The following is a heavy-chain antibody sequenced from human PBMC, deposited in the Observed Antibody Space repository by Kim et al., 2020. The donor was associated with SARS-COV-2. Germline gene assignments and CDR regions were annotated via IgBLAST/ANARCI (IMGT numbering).Heavy chain of an antibody. D-gene: IGHD1-26*01. CDR3: ARARWSGGSYLDY. CDR2: IYYSGST. V-gene: IGHV4-39*07. J-gene: IGHJ4*02. Sequence: SETLSLTCTVSGGSISSSSYYWGWIRQPPGKGLEWIGSIYYSGSTYYNPSLKSRVTISVDTSKNQFSLKLSSVTAADTAVYYCARARWSGGSYLDYWGQGTLGTVSS. CDR1: GGSISSSSYY.